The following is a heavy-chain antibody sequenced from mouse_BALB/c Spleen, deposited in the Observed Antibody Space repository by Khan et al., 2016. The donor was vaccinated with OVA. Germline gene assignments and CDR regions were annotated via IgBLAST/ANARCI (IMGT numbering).Heavy chain of an antibody. D-gene: IGHD2-4*01. CDR3: ARNYDYDEGLAY. V-gene: IGHV2-2*02. Sequence: VELVESGPGLVQPSQSLSITCTVSGFSLTTYGVHWVRQSPGKGLEWLGVIWSGGSTDYNEAFISRLSISKDSSKSQVFFKMNSLQVNDTAIYYCARNYDYDEGLAYWGQGTLVTVSA. CDR2: IWSGGST. CDR1: GFSLTTYG. J-gene: IGHJ3*01.